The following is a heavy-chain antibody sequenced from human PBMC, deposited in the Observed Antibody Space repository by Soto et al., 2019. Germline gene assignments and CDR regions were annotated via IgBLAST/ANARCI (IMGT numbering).Heavy chain of an antibody. J-gene: IGHJ4*02. Sequence: PGGSLRLSCAASGFTFSSYAMSWVRQAPGKGLEWVSGISGSGGITYYADSVKGRFTISRDNSKNTLYLQMNSLRAEDTAVYYCASRGSGWYFDYWGQGTLVTVSS. CDR1: GFTFSSYA. D-gene: IGHD6-19*01. CDR2: ISGSGGIT. CDR3: ASRGSGWYFDY. V-gene: IGHV3-23*01.